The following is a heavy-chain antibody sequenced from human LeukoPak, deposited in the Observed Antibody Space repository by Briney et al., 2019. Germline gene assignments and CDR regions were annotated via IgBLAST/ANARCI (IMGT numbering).Heavy chain of an antibody. D-gene: IGHD2-15*01. V-gene: IGHV3-66*02. CDR3: ASTGGYCSGGSCYPGY. Sequence: PGGSLRLSCAASGFDFSSYTMSWVRQAPGKGLEWVSVIYSGGSTYYADSVKGRFTISRDNSKNTLYLQMNSLRVEDTAVYYCASTGGYCSGGSCYPGYWGQGTLVTVSS. J-gene: IGHJ4*02. CDR1: GFDFSSYT. CDR2: IYSGGST.